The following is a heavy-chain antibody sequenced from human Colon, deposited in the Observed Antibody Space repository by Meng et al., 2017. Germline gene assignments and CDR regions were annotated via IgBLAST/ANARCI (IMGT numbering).Heavy chain of an antibody. CDR3: ARDYGTSRPFEY. CDR2: TYYRSKWYN. Sequence: QLQQYGPGLVKPSQCLSLTWSIPGDRVSRTGAAWNCIRQSPSRGLEWLGRTYYRSKWYNDYAVSVRGRIAINPDTSKNQFFLQLNSVTPEDTAVYYCARDYGTSRPFEYWGQGILVTVSS. V-gene: IGHV6-1*01. D-gene: IGHD1/OR15-1a*01. J-gene: IGHJ4*02. CDR1: GDRVSRTGAA.